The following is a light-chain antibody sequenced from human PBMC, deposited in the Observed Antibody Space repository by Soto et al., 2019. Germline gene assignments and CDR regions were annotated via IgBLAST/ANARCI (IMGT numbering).Light chain of an antibody. J-gene: IGKJ3*01. V-gene: IGKV3-20*01. CDR2: GGS. Sequence: IVLTQSPGTLSLSPGDRATLSCRTSQNVQHNSLAWYQQKPGQAPRLLIYGGSSRATGIPDRFSGDGSGTDFTLTISGLDPEDFAVYYCQQSGSSPTFGPGTKVD. CDR1: QNVQHNS. CDR3: QQSGSSPT.